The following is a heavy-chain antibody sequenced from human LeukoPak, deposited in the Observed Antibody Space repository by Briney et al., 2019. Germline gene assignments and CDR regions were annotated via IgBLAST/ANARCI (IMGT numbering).Heavy chain of an antibody. CDR1: GGSISSYY. V-gene: IGHV4-59*01. Sequence: TPSETLSLTCTVSGGSISSYYWSWIRQPPGKGLEWIGYIYYSGSTNYNPSLKSRVTISVDPSKNQFSLKLSSVTAADTAVYYCARYSGYDSSFDYWGQGTLVTVSS. CDR3: ARYSGYDSSFDY. CDR2: IYYSGST. D-gene: IGHD5-12*01. J-gene: IGHJ4*02.